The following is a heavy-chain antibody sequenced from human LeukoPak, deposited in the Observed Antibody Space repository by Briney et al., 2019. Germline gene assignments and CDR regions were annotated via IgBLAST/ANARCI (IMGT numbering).Heavy chain of an antibody. CDR1: GGSISGTY. Sequence: SETLSLTCTVSGGSISGTYWSWIRQPPGKGLEWIAYMYNSGSTNYNPSLKSRVTISIDTSKNQFSLKLSSLTAADTAIYYCARGIESYGDYGYWGQGILVTVSS. D-gene: IGHD4-17*01. J-gene: IGHJ4*01. CDR3: ARGIESYGDYGY. CDR2: MYNSGST. V-gene: IGHV4-59*01.